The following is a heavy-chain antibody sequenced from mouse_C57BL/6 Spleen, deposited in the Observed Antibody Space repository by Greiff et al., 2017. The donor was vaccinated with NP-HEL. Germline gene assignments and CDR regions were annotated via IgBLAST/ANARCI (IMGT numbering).Heavy chain of an antibody. D-gene: IGHD4-1*01. J-gene: IGHJ2*01. Sequence: QVQLQQSGAELVKPGASVKMSCKASGYTFTSYWITWVKQSPGQGLEWIGDIYPGSGSTNYNEKFKSKATLTVDTSSSTAYMQLSSLTSEDSAVYYCARFGNYFDYWGQGTTLTVSS. CDR1: GYTFTSYW. V-gene: IGHV1-55*01. CDR2: IYPGSGST. CDR3: ARFGNYFDY.